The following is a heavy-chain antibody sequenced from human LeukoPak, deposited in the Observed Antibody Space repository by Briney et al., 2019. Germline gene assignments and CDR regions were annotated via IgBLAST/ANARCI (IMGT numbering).Heavy chain of an antibody. CDR3: ASLPPPGIAAAVDY. CDR1: GFTFSYFG. Sequence: GGSLRLSCAASGFTFSYFGMHWVRQAPGKGLEWVTFIENDERDIYFADAVRGRFSISRDNSKNSLYLQMNSLRAEDTAVYYCASLPPPGIAAAVDYWGQGTLVTVSS. CDR2: IENDERDI. D-gene: IGHD6-13*01. J-gene: IGHJ4*02. V-gene: IGHV3-30*12.